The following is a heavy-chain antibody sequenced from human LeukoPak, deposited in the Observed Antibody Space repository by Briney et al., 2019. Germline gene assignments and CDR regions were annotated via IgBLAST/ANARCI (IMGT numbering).Heavy chain of an antibody. D-gene: IGHD3-22*01. J-gene: IGHJ4*02. CDR3: ARGRAYYYDSSGYYHPDY. CDR2: INAGNGNT. Sequence: ASVKVSCKASGYTFTSYAMHWVRQAPGQRLEWMGWINAGNGNTKYSQKFQGRVTMTRNTSISTAYMELSSLRSEDTAVYYCARGRAYYYDSSGYYHPDYWGQGTLVTVSS. CDR1: GYTFTSYA. V-gene: IGHV1-3*01.